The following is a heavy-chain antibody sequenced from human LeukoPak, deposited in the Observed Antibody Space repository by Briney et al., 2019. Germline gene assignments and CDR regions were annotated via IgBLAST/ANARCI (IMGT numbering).Heavy chain of an antibody. D-gene: IGHD1-26*01. J-gene: IGHJ4*02. CDR2: IKGDGSDK. CDR1: GFTFSSYW. V-gene: IGHV3-7*05. CDR3: ARDWGGALDC. Sequence: RGSLRLSCAASGFTFSSYWMAWVRQAPGKGLEWVANIKGDGSDKNYVDSVKGRFTISRDNAKNLLYLQMNSQRADDTAVYYCARDWGGALDCWGQGTLVTVSS.